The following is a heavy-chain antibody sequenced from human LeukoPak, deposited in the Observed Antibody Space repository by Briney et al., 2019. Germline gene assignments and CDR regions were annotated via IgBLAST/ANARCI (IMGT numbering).Heavy chain of an antibody. D-gene: IGHD3-3*01. J-gene: IGHJ6*03. CDR3: ARETYYDFWSGYYHYYYYMDV. CDR1: GFTFNTHW. Sequence: GGSLRLSCEVSGFTFNTHWMHWVRQAPGKGLVWVSRIDSDVSSTTYADSVKGRFTISRDNANNTLYLQMNSLRAEDTAVYYCARETYYDFWSGYYHYYYYMDVWGKGTMVTVSS. V-gene: IGHV3-74*01. CDR2: IDSDVSST.